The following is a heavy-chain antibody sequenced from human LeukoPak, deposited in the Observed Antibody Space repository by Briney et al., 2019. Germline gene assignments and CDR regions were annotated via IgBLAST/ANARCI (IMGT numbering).Heavy chain of an antibody. D-gene: IGHD3-3*01. V-gene: IGHV1-2*02. Sequence: GASVKVSCKASGYTFTGYYMHWVRQAPGQGLEWMGWSNPNSGGTNYAQKFQGRVTMTRDTSISTAYMELSRLRSDDTAVYYCARLESTKYYDFWSGYERGLTDYWGQGTLVTVSS. CDR2: SNPNSGGT. CDR3: ARLESTKYYDFWSGYERGLTDY. J-gene: IGHJ4*02. CDR1: GYTFTGYY.